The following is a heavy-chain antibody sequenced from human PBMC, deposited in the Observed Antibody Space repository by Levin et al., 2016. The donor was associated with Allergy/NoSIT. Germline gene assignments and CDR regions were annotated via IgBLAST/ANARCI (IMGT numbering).Heavy chain of an antibody. CDR3: ARHAYCGGDCFTHFDF. Sequence: GESLKISCKGSGYNFTSYWIGWVRQMPGKGLDWMGIIYPGDSDTTYSPSFQGQVTISADKSINTAFLQWNSLKASDTAMYYCARHAYCGGDCFTHFDFWAREPWSPSPQ. J-gene: IGHJ4*02. CDR2: IYPGDSDT. V-gene: IGHV5-51*01. D-gene: IGHD2-21*02. CDR1: GYNFTSYW.